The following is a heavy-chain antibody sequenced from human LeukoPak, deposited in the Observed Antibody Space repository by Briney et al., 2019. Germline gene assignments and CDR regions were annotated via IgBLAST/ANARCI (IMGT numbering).Heavy chain of an antibody. CDR2: IKQDGSEK. Sequence: GGSLRLSCAAFGFTFSSHWMTWVRQAPGKGLEWVAIIKQDGSEKKYVASVKGRFTISRDNAKNSLYLQMNNLRAEDTAVYYCARGATYGGGDSWGQGTLVTVSS. J-gene: IGHJ4*02. CDR1: GFTFSSHW. CDR3: ARGATYGGGDS. D-gene: IGHD4-23*01. V-gene: IGHV3-7*01.